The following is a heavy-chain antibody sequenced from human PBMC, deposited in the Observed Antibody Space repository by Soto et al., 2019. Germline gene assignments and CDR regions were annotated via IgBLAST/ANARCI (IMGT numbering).Heavy chain of an antibody. V-gene: IGHV4-59*08. Sequence: QVKLQESGPGLVKPSETLSLTSPVSGASFTIYYCSWFRQPPGKGLDWIGYLNYDGYSAYNLSLKRRVTLSMDASKTQFSLMLESVTATDTAVYYCARHGFGPLHGLVDVWGPGTTVIVSS. CDR2: LNYDGYS. CDR1: GASFTIYY. D-gene: IGHD3-10*01. J-gene: IGHJ6*02. CDR3: ARHGFGPLHGLVDV.